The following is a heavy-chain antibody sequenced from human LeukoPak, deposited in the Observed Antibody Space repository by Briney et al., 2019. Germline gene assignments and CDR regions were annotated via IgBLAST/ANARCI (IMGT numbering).Heavy chain of an antibody. CDR1: GFTFSTYS. J-gene: IGHJ6*03. CDR2: ISGRSYI. CDR3: ARVIISYYHMDV. V-gene: IGHV3-21*01. Sequence: SGGSLRLSCAASGFTFSTYSMSWVRQAPGKGLEWVSSISGRSYIDYADSVRGRFTISRDNAKNSLYLQMNSLRAEDTAVYYCARVIISYYHMDVWGEGTTVTVSS.